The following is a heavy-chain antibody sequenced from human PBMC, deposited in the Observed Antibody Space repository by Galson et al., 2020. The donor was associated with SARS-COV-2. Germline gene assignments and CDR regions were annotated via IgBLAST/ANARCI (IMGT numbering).Heavy chain of an antibody. V-gene: IGHV4-39*01. Sequence: ETSETLSLTCTVSGGSISSSSYYWGWIRQPPGKGLEWIGSIYYSGSTYYNPSLKSRVTISVDTSKNQFSLKLSSVTAADTAVYYCARHVGTDIVLMLYATKNWFDPWGQGTLVTVSS. CDR3: ARHVGTDIVLMLYATKNWFDP. D-gene: IGHD2-8*01. CDR2: IYYSGST. CDR1: GGSISSSSYY. J-gene: IGHJ5*02.